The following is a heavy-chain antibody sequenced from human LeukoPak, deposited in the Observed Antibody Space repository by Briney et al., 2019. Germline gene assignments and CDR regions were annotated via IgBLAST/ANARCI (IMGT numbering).Heavy chain of an antibody. V-gene: IGHV4-34*01. CDR2: INHSGSST. D-gene: IGHD5-12*01. J-gene: IGHJ4*02. Sequence: DPAETLSLTCAVYGDSFSGYYWNWIRQPPGEGLEWIGEINHSGSSTNTNPSLKSRVTMSVDMSKNQSSLKLSNVTAADTAVYYCARKSGYARDYWGQENTVPVSS. CDR3: ARKSGYARDY. CDR1: GDSFSGYY.